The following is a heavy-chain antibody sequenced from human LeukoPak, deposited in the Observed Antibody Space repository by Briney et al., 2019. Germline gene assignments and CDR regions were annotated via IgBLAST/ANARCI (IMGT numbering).Heavy chain of an antibody. V-gene: IGHV3-48*03. CDR2: ISSSGSTI. CDR1: GFTFSSYE. J-gene: IGHJ6*02. Sequence: GGSLRLSCAASGFTFSSYEMNWVRQAPGKGLEWVSYISSSGSTIYYADSVKGRFTISRDNAKNSLYLQMNSLRAEDTAVYYCARGGVYRPNYYYYYGTDVWGQGTTVTVSS. CDR3: ARGGVYRPNYYYYYGTDV. D-gene: IGHD1-26*01.